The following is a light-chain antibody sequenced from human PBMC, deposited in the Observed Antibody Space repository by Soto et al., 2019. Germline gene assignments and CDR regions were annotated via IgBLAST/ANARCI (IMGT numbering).Light chain of an antibody. CDR2: EVT. Sequence: QSVLTQPASVSVSPGQSITISCTGTSSDVGGYKYVSWYQQHPDKAPKLMIYEVTKRPSGVPDRFSGSRSGNTAFLTVSGLLAGDEADFYCASYAGGNQVFGTGTKVTVL. CDR1: SSDVGGYKY. J-gene: IGLJ1*01. CDR3: ASYAGGNQV. V-gene: IGLV2-8*01.